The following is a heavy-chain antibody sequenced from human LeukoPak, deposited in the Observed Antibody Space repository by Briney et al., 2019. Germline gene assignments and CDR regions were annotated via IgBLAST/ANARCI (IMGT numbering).Heavy chain of an antibody. CDR3: TRHYDSDSSGDPDWFDP. CDR2: IYYSGST. D-gene: IGHD3-22*01. V-gene: IGHV4-59*08. Sequence: SETLSLTCTVSGASMSDYYWSRIPQPPGKGLEWIGYIYYSGSTKHSPSLQSRVTISLDTSRNQFSLKLTSVTAADTAIYYCTRHYDSDSSGDPDWFDPWGQGTLVTVSS. J-gene: IGHJ5*02. CDR1: GASMSDYY.